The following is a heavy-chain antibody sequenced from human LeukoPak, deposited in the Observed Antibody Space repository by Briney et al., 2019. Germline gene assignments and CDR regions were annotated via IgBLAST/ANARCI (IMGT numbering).Heavy chain of an antibody. CDR2: INHSGRT. Sequence: SETLSLTCAVYGGSLSGYYWSWIRQPPGKGLEWIGEINHSGRTNTKPSLKSRVTISVDTSKNQFSMKLSSVTAADTAVYYCARDDPDPDLSSGGPVAHPTSYYSYGMDVWGQGTTVTVSS. D-gene: IGHD3-10*01. CDR3: ARDDPDPDLSSGGPVAHPTSYYSYGMDV. V-gene: IGHV4-34*01. CDR1: GGSLSGYY. J-gene: IGHJ6*02.